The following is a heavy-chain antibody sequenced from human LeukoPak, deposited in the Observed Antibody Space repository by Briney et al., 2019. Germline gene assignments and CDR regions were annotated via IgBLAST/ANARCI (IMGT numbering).Heavy chain of an antibody. Sequence: GGSLRLSCAASGFTFSSYAMHWVRQAPGKGLEWVAVISYDGSNKYYADSVKGRFTISRDNSKNTLYLQMNSLRAEDTAVYYCARALSGGNPRHPKYYFDYWGQGTLVAVSS. CDR2: ISYDGSNK. D-gene: IGHD4-23*01. V-gene: IGHV3-30-3*01. CDR3: ARALSGGNPRHPKYYFDY. CDR1: GFTFSSYA. J-gene: IGHJ4*02.